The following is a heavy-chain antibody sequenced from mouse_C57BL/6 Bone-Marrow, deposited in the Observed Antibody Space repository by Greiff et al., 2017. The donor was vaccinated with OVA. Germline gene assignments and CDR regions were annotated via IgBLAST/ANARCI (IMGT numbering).Heavy chain of an antibody. CDR1: GYAFSSSW. Sequence: VQLVESGPELVKPGASVKISCKASGYAFSSSWMNWVKQRPGKGLEWIGRIYPGDGDTNYNGKFKGKATLTADKSSSTACMQLSSLTSEDSAVYFCARSYYYGSSRDYWGQGTSVTVSS. J-gene: IGHJ4*01. CDR3: ARSYYYGSSRDY. CDR2: IYPGDGDT. D-gene: IGHD1-1*01. V-gene: IGHV1-82*01.